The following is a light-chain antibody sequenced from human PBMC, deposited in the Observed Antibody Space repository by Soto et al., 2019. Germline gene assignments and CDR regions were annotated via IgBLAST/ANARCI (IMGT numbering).Light chain of an antibody. J-gene: IGLJ1*01. Sequence: QSVLTQPASVSGSPGQSITISCTGTSSDVGGYNYVSWYQQHPGKAPKLLIYEVSNRPSGVSNRFSGSKSGITAYLTISGLQAEDEADYFCSSYRSSITYVFGTGTKVTVL. V-gene: IGLV2-14*01. CDR3: SSYRSSITYV. CDR2: EVS. CDR1: SSDVGGYNY.